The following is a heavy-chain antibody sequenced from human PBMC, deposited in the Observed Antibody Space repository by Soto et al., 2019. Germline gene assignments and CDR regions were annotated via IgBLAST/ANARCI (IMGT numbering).Heavy chain of an antibody. V-gene: IGHV3-30-3*01. CDR1: GFTFNSYA. CDR3: GRCTSTSCHLGSDY. CDR2: ISYDGSSE. Sequence: GGSLRLSCAASGFTFNSYAMNWVRQAPGKGLEWVALISYDGSSEYYADSVKGRFTISRDNSKNTLYLQMNSLGAADTAVYYCGRCTSTSCHLGSDYWGQGTLVTVSS. J-gene: IGHJ4*02. D-gene: IGHD2-2*01.